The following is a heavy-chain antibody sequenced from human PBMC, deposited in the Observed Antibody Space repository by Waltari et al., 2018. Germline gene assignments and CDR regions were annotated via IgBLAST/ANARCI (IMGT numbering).Heavy chain of an antibody. CDR2: FRIGTRSNK. Sequence: DVLLVESGGGLVKPGGSLRLSGLGSGFRFRGYAMNWVRQAPGQGLEWVASFRIGTRSNKYYADSVKGRFTISRDDGKDSVYLQMNSLRVEDTAIYFCARERAWTGGFDFWGHGTLVTVSS. D-gene: IGHD1-1*01. J-gene: IGHJ4*03. CDR3: ARERAWTGGFDF. V-gene: IGHV3-21*01. CDR1: GFRFRGYA.